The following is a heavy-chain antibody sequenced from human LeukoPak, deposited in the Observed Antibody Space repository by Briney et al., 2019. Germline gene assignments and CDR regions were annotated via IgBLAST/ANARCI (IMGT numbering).Heavy chain of an antibody. D-gene: IGHD3-22*01. V-gene: IGHV3-66*01. CDR2: IYSGGST. Sequence: GGSLRLSCAASGFTVSSNYMSWVRQAPGKGLEWVSVIYSGGSTYYADSVKGRFTISRDNSKNTLYLQMSSLRAEDTAVYYCAGGDSSGYYPPPDYWGQGTLVTVSS. J-gene: IGHJ4*02. CDR3: AGGDSSGYYPPPDY. CDR1: GFTVSSNY.